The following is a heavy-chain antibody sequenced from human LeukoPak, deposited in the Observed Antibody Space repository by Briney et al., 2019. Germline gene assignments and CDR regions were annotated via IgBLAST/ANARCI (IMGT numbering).Heavy chain of an antibody. CDR3: ARNGRYCSGGGCSGYYYYMDV. V-gene: IGHV4-61*01. CDR2: IYDSGST. CDR1: GYSISSGYY. D-gene: IGHD2-15*01. Sequence: PSETLSLTCTVSGYSISSGYYWSWIRQPPGKGLEWIGYIYDSGSTNYNPSLKSRVTISVDTSKNQFSLKLTSVTAADTAVYHCARNGRYCSGGGCSGYYYYMDVWGKGTTVTVSS. J-gene: IGHJ6*03.